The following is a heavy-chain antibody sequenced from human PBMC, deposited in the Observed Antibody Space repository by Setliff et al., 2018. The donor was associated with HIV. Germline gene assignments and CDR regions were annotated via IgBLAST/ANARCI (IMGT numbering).Heavy chain of an antibody. CDR3: AGHWYSSSWYHFFDI. V-gene: IGHV4-59*08. Sequence: SETLSLTCTVSGGSINNYYWSWIRQPPGKGLEWIGYIYYSGTTNYNPSLKSRVTISVDTSKNQFSLKLSSVTATDTAVYYCAGHWYSSSWYHFFDIWGQGTMVTVSS. CDR1: GGSINNYY. CDR2: IYYSGTT. D-gene: IGHD6-13*01. J-gene: IGHJ3*02.